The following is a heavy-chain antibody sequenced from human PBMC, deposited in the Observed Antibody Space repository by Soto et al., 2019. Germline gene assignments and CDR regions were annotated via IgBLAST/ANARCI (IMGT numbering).Heavy chain of an antibody. J-gene: IGHJ4*02. CDR2: ISGSSDYI. D-gene: IGHD6-13*01. Sequence: SLRLSCAASGFTFSSYAMNWVRQAPGRGLEWVSSISGSSDYIYYSDSVKGRFAISRDNAKSSLYLQMNSLRAEDTAVYYCARGSIAAAGKNDYWGQGTLVTVSS. V-gene: IGHV3-21*01. CDR1: GFTFSSYA. CDR3: ARGSIAAAGKNDY.